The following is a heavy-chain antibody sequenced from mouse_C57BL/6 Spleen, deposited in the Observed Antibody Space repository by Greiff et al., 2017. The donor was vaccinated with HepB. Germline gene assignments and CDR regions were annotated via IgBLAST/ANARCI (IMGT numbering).Heavy chain of an antibody. CDR3: ARFRLRDYAFAY. J-gene: IGHJ3*01. D-gene: IGHD2-4*01. V-gene: IGHV1-26*01. CDR2: INPNNGGT. Sequence: EVQLQQSGPELVKPGASVKISCKASGYTFTDYYMNWVKQSHGKSLEWIGDINPNNGGTSYNQKFKGKATLTVDKSSSTAYMELRSLTSEDSAVYYCARFRLRDYAFAYWGQGTLVTVSA. CDR1: GYTFTDYY.